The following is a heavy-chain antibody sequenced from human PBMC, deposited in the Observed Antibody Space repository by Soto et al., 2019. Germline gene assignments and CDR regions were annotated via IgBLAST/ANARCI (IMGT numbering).Heavy chain of an antibody. CDR1: GGSISSGGYS. CDR2: IYHSGTT. Sequence: PSETLSLTCAVSGGSISSGGYSWSWIRQPPGKGLEWIGYIYHSGTTYTNPSLRSQVTISLDTSKNHFSLNLSSVTAADTAVYYCARGPSGDKVHYWGQGALVTVSS. J-gene: IGHJ4*02. D-gene: IGHD7-27*01. V-gene: IGHV4-30-2*05. CDR3: ARGPSGDKVHY.